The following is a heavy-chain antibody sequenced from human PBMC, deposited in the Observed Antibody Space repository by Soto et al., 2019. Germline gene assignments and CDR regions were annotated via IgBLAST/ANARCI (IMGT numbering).Heavy chain of an antibody. CDR1: GGSISSYS. V-gene: IGHV4-59*01. CDR3: ARGSEPST. CDR2: MYYSGGT. Sequence: QVQLQESGPGLVKPSETLSLTCTVSGGSISSYSWSWVRQPPGKRLEWIGHMYYSGGTNYNPSLTSRVTISVDTSKNQVSLKLTSVTAADTAVYHCARGSEPSTWGQGTLVTVSS. J-gene: IGHJ5*02. D-gene: IGHD1-26*01.